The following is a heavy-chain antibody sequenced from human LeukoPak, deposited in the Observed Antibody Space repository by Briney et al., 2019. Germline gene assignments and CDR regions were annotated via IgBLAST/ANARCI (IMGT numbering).Heavy chain of an antibody. V-gene: IGHV1-2*02. CDR2: INPKSGAT. CDR3: ARDIPAGGGLHFDY. J-gene: IGHJ4*02. Sequence: ASVNVSCKASGYTFSGYYMHWVRQAPGQGLEWMGWINPKSGATNYAQKLQGRVTMTTDTSTSTAYMELRSLRSDDTAVYYCARDIPAGGGLHFDYWGQGTLVTVSS. CDR1: GYTFSGYY. D-gene: IGHD2-2*01.